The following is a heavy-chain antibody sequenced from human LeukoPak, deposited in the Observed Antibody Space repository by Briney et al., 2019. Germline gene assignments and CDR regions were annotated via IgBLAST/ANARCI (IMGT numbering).Heavy chain of an antibody. CDR2: ISGSGGST. D-gene: IGHD3-10*01. CDR1: GFTFGSYA. J-gene: IGHJ4*02. V-gene: IGHV3-23*01. CDR3: AKYTDYYGSGSYYNVRFDY. Sequence: GGSLRLSCAASGFTFGSYAMSWVRQAPGKGLEWVSAISGSGGSTYYADSVKGRFTISRDNSKNTLYLQMNSLRAEDTAVYYCAKYTDYYGSGSYYNVRFDYWGQGTLVTVSS.